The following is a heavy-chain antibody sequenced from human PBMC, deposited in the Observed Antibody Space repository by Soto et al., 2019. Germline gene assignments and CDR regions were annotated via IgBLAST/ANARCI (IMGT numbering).Heavy chain of an antibody. D-gene: IGHD3-10*01. V-gene: IGHV1-69*01. Sequence: QGQLVQSGAEVKKPGSSVKVSCKASGGTFGSYAISWVRQAPGQGLEWMGGIIPIFGTANYAQKFQGRVTITADESTSTAYMELSSLRSEDTAVYYCARAGWDYGSGSYSYYFDYWGQGTLVTVSS. CDR1: GGTFGSYA. CDR2: IIPIFGTA. CDR3: ARAGWDYGSGSYSYYFDY. J-gene: IGHJ4*02.